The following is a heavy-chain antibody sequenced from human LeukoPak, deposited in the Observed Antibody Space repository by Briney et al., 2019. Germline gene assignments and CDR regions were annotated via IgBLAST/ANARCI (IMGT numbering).Heavy chain of an antibody. Sequence: SETLSLTCTVSGGSISSYYWSWIRQPPGKGLEWIGYIYYSGSTNYNPSLKSRVTISVDTSKNQFSLKLSSVTAADTAVYYCARSGSSGYYLYFDYRGQGTLVTVSS. V-gene: IGHV4-59*01. D-gene: IGHD3-22*01. CDR1: GGSISSYY. CDR2: IYYSGST. CDR3: ARSGSSGYYLYFDY. J-gene: IGHJ4*02.